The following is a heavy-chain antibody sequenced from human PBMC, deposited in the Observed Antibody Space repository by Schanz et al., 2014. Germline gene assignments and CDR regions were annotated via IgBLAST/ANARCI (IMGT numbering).Heavy chain of an antibody. Sequence: QVQLQESGPGLVKPSQTLSLTCAVSGGSISSGGYSWSWIRQPPGKGLEWIGYIFFRGGTYYNPSLKSRFTISIDTSKTQFSLRLPSVTAADTAVYYCYGMDVWGQGTTVTVSS. CDR2: IFFRGGT. J-gene: IGHJ6*02. V-gene: IGHV4-30-4*07. CDR1: GGSISSGGYS. CDR3: YGMDV.